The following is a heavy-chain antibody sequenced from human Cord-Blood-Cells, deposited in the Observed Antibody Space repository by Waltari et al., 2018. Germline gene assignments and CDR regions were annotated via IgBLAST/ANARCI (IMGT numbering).Heavy chain of an antibody. CDR2: IDTEDGKT. J-gene: IGHJ5*02. CDR1: GYNLTELS. Sequence: QVQLVQSGAEVKKPGASVKVSCKVSGYNLTELSMHWVSKAPGKGLEWMGGIDTEDGKTYQAKKFQGRVTMTDETSTDTAYMELSSLRSEDTAVYDCATALMITFWGVIANWVDPWGQGTLVTVSS. D-gene: IGHD3-16*02. CDR3: ATALMITFWGVIANWVDP. V-gene: IGHV1-24*01.